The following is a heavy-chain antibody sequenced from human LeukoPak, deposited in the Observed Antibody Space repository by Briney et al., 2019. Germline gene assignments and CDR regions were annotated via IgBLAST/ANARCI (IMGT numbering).Heavy chain of an antibody. V-gene: IGHV1-18*01. Sequence: ASVKVSCKASGYTFTSYGISWVRQAPGQGLEWMGWISAYNGNTNYAQKLQGRVTMTTDTSTSTAYMELGSLRSDDTAVYYCATSDRIAAAGTGWFDPWGQGTLVTVSS. D-gene: IGHD6-13*01. J-gene: IGHJ5*02. CDR2: ISAYNGNT. CDR3: ATSDRIAAAGTGWFDP. CDR1: GYTFTSYG.